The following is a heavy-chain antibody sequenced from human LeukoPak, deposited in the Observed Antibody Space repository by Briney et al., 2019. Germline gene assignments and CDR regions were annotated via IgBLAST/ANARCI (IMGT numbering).Heavy chain of an antibody. Sequence: GGSLRLSCAASGFPFSSYSMNWVRQAPGKGLEWVANIKPDGTTKFYVDSVKGRFTISRDNALNSLYLQMNSLRAEDTAIYYCARSIPYGTTWYGRSDYWGQGTLVTVSS. D-gene: IGHD6-13*01. CDR2: IKPDGTTK. CDR1: GFPFSSYS. J-gene: IGHJ4*02. CDR3: ARSIPYGTTWYGRSDY. V-gene: IGHV3-7*03.